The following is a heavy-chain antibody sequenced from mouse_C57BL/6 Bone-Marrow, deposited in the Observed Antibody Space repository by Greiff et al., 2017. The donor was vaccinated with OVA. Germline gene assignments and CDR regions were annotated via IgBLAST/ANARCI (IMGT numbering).Heavy chain of an antibody. V-gene: IGHV1-69*01. CDR1: GYTFTSYW. CDR2: IDPSDSYT. Sequence: QVQLQQPGAELVMPGASVTLSCKASGYTFTSYWMHWVKQRPGQGLEWIGEIDPSDSYTNSNQKFKGKSTLTVDKSSSTAYMQLSSLTSEDSAVYYCARRGWLRDYYALDDWGQGTSVTVSS. CDR3: ARRGWLRDYYALDD. J-gene: IGHJ4*01. D-gene: IGHD1-1*02.